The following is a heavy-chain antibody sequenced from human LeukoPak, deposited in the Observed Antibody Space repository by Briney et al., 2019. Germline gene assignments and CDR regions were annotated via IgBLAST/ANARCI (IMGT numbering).Heavy chain of an antibody. CDR3: AKFLIVVVPAAQRKNYYYGMDV. CDR2: IIGGGGST. V-gene: IGHV3-23*01. CDR1: GFTFSSYA. D-gene: IGHD2-2*01. Sequence: GGSLRLSCAASGFTFSSYAMSWVRQAPGKGLEWVSAIIGGGGSTYHADSVKGRFTISRDNSKNTLYLQMNNLRAEDTAVYYCAKFLIVVVPAAQRKNYYYGMDVWGQGTTVTVSS. J-gene: IGHJ6*02.